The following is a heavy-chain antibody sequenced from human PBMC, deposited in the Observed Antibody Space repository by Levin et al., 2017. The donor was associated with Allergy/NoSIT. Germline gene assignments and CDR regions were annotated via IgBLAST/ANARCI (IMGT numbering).Heavy chain of an antibody. CDR3: ARTPHYSSGWYQSSWIDP. Sequence: GESLKISCKASGYTFTGYYMYWVRQAPGQGLEWMGWINPNSGGTNYAQKFQGRVTMTRDTSISTAYMELSRLRSDDTAVYYCARTPHYSSGWYQSSWIDPWGQGTLVTVSS. CDR1: GYTFTGYY. D-gene: IGHD6-19*01. V-gene: IGHV1-2*02. CDR2: INPNSGGT. J-gene: IGHJ5*02.